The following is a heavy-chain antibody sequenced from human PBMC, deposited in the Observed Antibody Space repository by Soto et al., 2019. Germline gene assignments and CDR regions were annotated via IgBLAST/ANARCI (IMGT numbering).Heavy chain of an antibody. Sequence: GESLKISCSASGFTFSNCAMSWVRQAPGKGLEWVSTISGRGGSTYYADSVMGRLTISRDNSKNTLFLQMNGLRAEDTAVYYCAKRFYREEDGYNFFDSWGQGTLVTVSS. CDR3: AKRFYREEDGYNFFDS. CDR2: ISGRGGST. V-gene: IGHV3-23*01. J-gene: IGHJ4*02. CDR1: GFTFSNCA. D-gene: IGHD5-12*01.